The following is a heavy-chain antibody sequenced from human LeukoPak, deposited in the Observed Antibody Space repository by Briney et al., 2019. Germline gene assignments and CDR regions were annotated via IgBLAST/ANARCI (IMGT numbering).Heavy chain of an antibody. Sequence: SETMSLTCTVSGGSISSGSYYWSWIRQPAGKELEWIGRIYTTGSTNYSPSLKSRVTISADTSKNQFSLKLSSVTAADTAVYYCARDNPFKYDYVNWGQGTLVTVSS. J-gene: IGHJ4*02. D-gene: IGHD3-16*01. CDR1: GGSISSGSYY. V-gene: IGHV4-61*02. CDR2: IYTTGST. CDR3: ARDNPFKYDYVN.